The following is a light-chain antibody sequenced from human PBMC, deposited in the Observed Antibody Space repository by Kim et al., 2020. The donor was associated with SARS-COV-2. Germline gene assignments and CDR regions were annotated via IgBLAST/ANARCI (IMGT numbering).Light chain of an antibody. CDR1: NIGSKS. CDR3: QVWDSSSDHWV. Sequence: APGKTARITCGGNNIGSKSVHWYQKKPGQAPVLVIYYDSDRPSGSPERFSGSNSGNTATLTISRVEAGDEADYYCQVWDSSSDHWVFGGGTQLTVL. V-gene: IGLV3-21*04. J-gene: IGLJ3*02. CDR2: YDS.